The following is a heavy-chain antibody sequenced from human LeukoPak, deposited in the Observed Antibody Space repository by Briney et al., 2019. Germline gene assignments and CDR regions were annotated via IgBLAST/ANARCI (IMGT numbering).Heavy chain of an antibody. D-gene: IGHD5-12*01. CDR2: ISSGGCSI. CDR3: ANGGGYGGLYFDD. CDR1: GFTLRSYN. Sequence: QPGGSLRLSCAASGFTLRSYNMNWVRQAPGKGLEWVSYISSGGCSIYFADSVKGRFTISRDNAKNSLYLQMNSLRDEDTAVYYCANGGGYGGLYFDDWGQGTLVTVS. V-gene: IGHV3-48*02. J-gene: IGHJ4*02.